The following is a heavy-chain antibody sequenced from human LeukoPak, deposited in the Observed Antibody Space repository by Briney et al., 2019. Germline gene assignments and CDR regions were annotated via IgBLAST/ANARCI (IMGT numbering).Heavy chain of an antibody. J-gene: IGHJ4*02. CDR2: INHSGST. Sequence: PSETLSLTCAVYGGSFSGYYWSWIRQPPGKGLEWIGEINHSGSTNYNPSLKSRVTISVDTSKNQFSLKLSSVTAADTAVYYCARSSRETNHNCSGGSCYTRLFGYWGQGTLVTVSS. D-gene: IGHD2-15*01. CDR3: ARSSRETNHNCSGGSCYTRLFGY. CDR1: GGSFSGYY. V-gene: IGHV4-34*01.